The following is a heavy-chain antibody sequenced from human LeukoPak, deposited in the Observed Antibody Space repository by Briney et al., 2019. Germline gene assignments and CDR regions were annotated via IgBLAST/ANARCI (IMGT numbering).Heavy chain of an antibody. CDR3: AKMYKNFYMDV. Sequence: SETLSLTCNVSGVSTGNYYWKWIRQPPGKGLEWIGYMYITGGTNYNPSLRGRVTIYVDTANNQVSLKLSSVTAADTAVYFCAKMYKNFYMDVWGKGTTVIVS. D-gene: IGHD1-1*01. J-gene: IGHJ6*03. CDR1: GVSTGNYY. V-gene: IGHV4-4*09. CDR2: MYITGGT.